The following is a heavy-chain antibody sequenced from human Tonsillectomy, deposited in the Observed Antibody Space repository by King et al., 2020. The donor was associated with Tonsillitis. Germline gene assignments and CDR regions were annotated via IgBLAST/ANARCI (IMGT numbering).Heavy chain of an antibody. CDR3: AREMVGPTWEAVRDAFDI. J-gene: IGHJ3*02. CDR2: VYTSGST. Sequence: VQLQESGPGLVKPSQTLSLICTVSGGSIYSGIYYWSWIRQPAGKGLEWIGRVYTSGSTNYNPSLRSRVTMSLDTSKNQFSLKLTSVTAADTAIYYCAREMVGPTWEAVRDAFDIWGQGTMVTVSS. D-gene: IGHD1-26*01. CDR1: GGSIYSGIYY. V-gene: IGHV4-61*02.